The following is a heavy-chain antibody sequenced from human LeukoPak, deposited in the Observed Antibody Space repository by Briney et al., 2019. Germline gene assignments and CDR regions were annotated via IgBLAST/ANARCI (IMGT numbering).Heavy chain of an antibody. CDR1: GGSISSYY. Sequence: SETLSLTCTVSGGSISSYYWSWIRQPAGKGLEWIGRIYTTGSTNYNPSLKSRVTMSVDTSKNQFSLKLSSVTAADTAVYYCARVTGTTLYYYTDVWGKGTTVTVSS. V-gene: IGHV4-4*07. CDR3: ARVTGTTLYYYTDV. J-gene: IGHJ6*03. D-gene: IGHD1-7*01. CDR2: IYTTGST.